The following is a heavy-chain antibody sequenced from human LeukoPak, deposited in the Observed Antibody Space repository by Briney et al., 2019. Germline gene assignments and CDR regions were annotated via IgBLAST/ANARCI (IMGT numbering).Heavy chain of an antibody. CDR1: GFTFSSYW. CDR3: ARAEWLPYYYYYMDV. J-gene: IGHJ6*03. V-gene: IGHV3-7*01. D-gene: IGHD5-24*01. CDR2: IKQDGSEK. Sequence: GGSLRLSCAASGFTFSSYWMSWGRQAPGKGLEWVANIKQDGSEKYYVDSVKGRFNISRDNAKNSLYLQMNSLRAEDTAVYYCARAEWLPYYYYYMDVWGKGTTVTVSS.